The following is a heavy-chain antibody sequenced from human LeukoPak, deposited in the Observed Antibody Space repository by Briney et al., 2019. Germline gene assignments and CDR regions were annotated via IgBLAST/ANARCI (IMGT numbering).Heavy chain of an antibody. V-gene: IGHV3-49*03. CDR2: IRSKAYDGTT. Sequence: GGSLRLSCTASGFTFGDYALSWFRQAPGKGLEWVGFIRSKAYDGTTEYAASVKGRFTISRNDSKCIAYLQMNSLKTEDTAVYYCARDPSPAGPEYWGQGTLVTVSS. CDR1: GFTFGDYA. D-gene: IGHD1-14*01. CDR3: ARDPSPAGPEY. J-gene: IGHJ4*02.